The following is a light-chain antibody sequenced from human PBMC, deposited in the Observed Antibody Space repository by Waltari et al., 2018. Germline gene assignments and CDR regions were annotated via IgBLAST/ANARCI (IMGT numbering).Light chain of an antibody. Sequence: EVVMTQSPATLSVSPGERATLSCRASQGVGSNLAWYQQKPGQAPRLLNYGASTRATGIPVRFSGSGSGREFTLTISSLQSEDCAIYYCQQYNNWPETFGQGTKVDIK. CDR2: GAS. V-gene: IGKV3-15*01. CDR1: QGVGSN. CDR3: QQYNNWPET. J-gene: IGKJ1*01.